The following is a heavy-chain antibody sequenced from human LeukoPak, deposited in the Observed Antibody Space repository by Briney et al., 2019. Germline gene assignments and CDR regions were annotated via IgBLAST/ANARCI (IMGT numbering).Heavy chain of an antibody. V-gene: IGHV3-48*03. CDR1: GFTFSSYE. J-gene: IGHJ4*02. CDR2: ISSSGTTT. D-gene: IGHD2-2*01. Sequence: GGSLRLSCAASGFTFSSYEMNWVRQAPGKGLEWVSYISSSGTTTYYADSVKGRLTISRDNAKNSLYLQMNSLRAEDTAVYYCARGYCSSNSCLIDYWGQGILVTVSS. CDR3: ARGYCSSNSCLIDY.